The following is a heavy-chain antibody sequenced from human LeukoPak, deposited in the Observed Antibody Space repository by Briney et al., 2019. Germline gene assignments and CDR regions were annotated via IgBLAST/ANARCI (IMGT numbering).Heavy chain of an antibody. CDR1: GGSISSSSYY. CDR2: IYYSGST. CDR3: ATEKGGNTLVTLG. J-gene: IGHJ4*02. Sequence: SETLSLTCTVSGGSISSSSYYWGWIRQPPGKGLEWIGSIYYSGSTYYNPSLKSRVTISVDTSKNQFSLKLSSVTAADTAVYYCATEKGGNTLVTLGWGQGTLVTVSS. D-gene: IGHD4-23*01. V-gene: IGHV4-39*07.